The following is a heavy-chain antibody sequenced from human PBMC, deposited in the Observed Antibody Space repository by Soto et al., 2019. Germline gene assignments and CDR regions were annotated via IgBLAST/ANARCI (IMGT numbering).Heavy chain of an antibody. CDR1: GYTFTSYA. Sequence: QVQLVQSGAEVKKPGASVKVSCKASGYTFTSYAMHWVRQAPGQRLEWMGWINAGNGNTKYSQKFQGRVTITRDSSASTAYMELSSLRSEDTAVYYCARGSGLTYFDYWGQGTLVTVSS. V-gene: IGHV1-3*01. J-gene: IGHJ4*02. CDR3: ARGSGLTYFDY. CDR2: INAGNGNT. D-gene: IGHD3-10*01.